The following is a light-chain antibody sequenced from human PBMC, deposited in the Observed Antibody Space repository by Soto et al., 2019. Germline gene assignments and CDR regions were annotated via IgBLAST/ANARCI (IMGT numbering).Light chain of an antibody. CDR3: QQSNNWPYT. J-gene: IGKJ2*01. V-gene: IGKV3-15*01. CDR1: QSVSHN. Sequence: EIVMTQSPATLSVSPGERATLPCRASQSVSHNLAWYQQKPGQAHRLLFYGASFRATGVPARFSGSGSGTDFTLTISSLQSADVAIYYCQQSNNWPYTFGQGTKLEIK. CDR2: GAS.